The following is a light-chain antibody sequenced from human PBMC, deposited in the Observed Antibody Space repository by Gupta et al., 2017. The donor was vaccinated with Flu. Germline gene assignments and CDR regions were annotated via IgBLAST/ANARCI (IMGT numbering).Light chain of an antibody. Sequence: KVTISCSGSISNIENNYVSWYQQLPGTAPKLLIYENNKRPSGIPDRFSGSKSDTSATLGITGLQTGDEADYYCGTWDSSLSAWVFGGGTKLTGL. V-gene: IGLV1-51*02. CDR3: GTWDSSLSAWV. CDR2: ENN. CDR1: ISNIENNY. J-gene: IGLJ3*02.